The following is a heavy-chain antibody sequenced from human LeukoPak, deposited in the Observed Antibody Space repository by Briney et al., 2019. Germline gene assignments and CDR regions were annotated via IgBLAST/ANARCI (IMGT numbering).Heavy chain of an antibody. CDR3: AKTNSRTVTTPDFDY. J-gene: IGHJ4*02. Sequence: PGGSLRLSCAASGFTFSSYAMSWVRQAPGKGLEWVSAISGSGGSTYYADSVKGRFTISRDNSKNTLYLQMNSLRAEDTAVYYCAKTNSRTVTTPDFDYWGQGTLVTVSS. CDR2: ISGSGGST. CDR1: GFTFSSYA. V-gene: IGHV3-23*01. D-gene: IGHD4-17*01.